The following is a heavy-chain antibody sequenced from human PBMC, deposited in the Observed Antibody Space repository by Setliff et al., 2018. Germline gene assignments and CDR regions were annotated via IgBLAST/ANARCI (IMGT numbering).Heavy chain of an antibody. J-gene: IGHJ6*03. V-gene: IGHV4-61*09. CDR2: WYTSGIT. D-gene: IGHD3-10*01. CDR3: ARLRDSMVRGVSDFYYYYYYMDV. CDR1: GGSISGGTYY. Sequence: PSETLSLTCTVSGGSISGGTYYWTWIRQPAGKGLEWIGHWYTSGITNYNPSLKSQVTISVDTSKNQFSLKLSSVTAADTAVYYCARLRDSMVRGVSDFYYYYYYMDVWGKGTTVTVSS.